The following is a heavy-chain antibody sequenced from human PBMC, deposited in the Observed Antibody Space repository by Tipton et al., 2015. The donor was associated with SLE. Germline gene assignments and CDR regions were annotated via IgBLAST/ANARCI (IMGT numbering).Heavy chain of an antibody. D-gene: IGHD2-21*02. CDR3: AGAYWGCDWYSGCYFDY. J-gene: IGHJ4*03. Sequence: QLVQSGAEVKKPGSSVKVSCKASGGTFSSYAISWVRQAPGQGLERMGGIIPIFETANYAQKFQGRVTITAYESPSTADMELSSLGSEDRAVDYCAGAYWGCDWYSGCYFDYWGQGTLVPVSS. CDR1: GGTFSSYA. V-gene: IGHV1-69*01. CDR2: IIPIFETA.